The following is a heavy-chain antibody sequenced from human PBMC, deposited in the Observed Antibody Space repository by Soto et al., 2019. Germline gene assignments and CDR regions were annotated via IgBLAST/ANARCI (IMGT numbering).Heavy chain of an antibody. D-gene: IGHD3-3*01. Sequence: ASVKVSCKVSGYTLTELSMHWVRQAPGKGLEWMGGFDPEDGETIYAQKFQGRVTMTEDTSTDTAYMELSSLRSEDTAVYYCATDRPSFGVVIMGFDYWGQGTLVTVSS. CDR3: ATDRPSFGVVIMGFDY. CDR2: FDPEDGET. CDR1: GYTLTELS. J-gene: IGHJ4*02. V-gene: IGHV1-24*01.